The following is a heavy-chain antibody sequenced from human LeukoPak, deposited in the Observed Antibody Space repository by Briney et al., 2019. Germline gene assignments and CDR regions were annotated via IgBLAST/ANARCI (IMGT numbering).Heavy chain of an antibody. J-gene: IGHJ5*02. D-gene: IGHD7-27*01. CDR1: AFSLNTGDVG. V-gene: IGHV2-5*02. CDR3: AHTGSPHGDDWFDP. CDR2: ISRDDDQ. Sequence: SGPTLAKPTQTLTLSCTFSAFSLNTGDVGVGWIRQPPGKALEWLALISRDDDQRYSPSLKNRLTITKDTSKNQVVLTMTNMDPVDTATYYCAHTGSPHGDDWFDPWGQGTLVTVSS.